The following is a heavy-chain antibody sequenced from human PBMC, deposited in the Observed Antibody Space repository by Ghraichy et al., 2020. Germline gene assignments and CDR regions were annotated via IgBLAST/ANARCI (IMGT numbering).Heavy chain of an antibody. V-gene: IGHV4-39*01. CDR1: GGSISSSNYY. CDR3: VRHSSVAVAGNYDY. J-gene: IGHJ4*02. Sequence: SETLSLTCTVSGGSISSSNYYWGWIRQPPGKGLEWIGSSYYSGSTYYKPSLKSRVTISVDTSKNQFSLKLSSVTAADTAVYYCVRHSSVAVAGNYDYWGQGTLVTVSS. D-gene: IGHD6-19*01. CDR2: SYYSGST.